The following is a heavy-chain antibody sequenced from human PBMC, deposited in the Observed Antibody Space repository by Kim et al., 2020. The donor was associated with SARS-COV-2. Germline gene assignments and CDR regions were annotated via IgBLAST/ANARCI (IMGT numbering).Heavy chain of an antibody. CDR1: GFTFSSYG. CDR2: IWYDGSNK. J-gene: IGHJ6*02. V-gene: IGHV3-33*06. Sequence: GGSLRLSCAASGFTFSSYGMHWVRQAPGKGLEWVAVIWYDGSNKYYADSVKGRFTISRDNSKNTLYLQMNSLRAEDTAVYYCAKAPLRGGGSGWKKSHYYGMDVWGQGTTVTVSS. D-gene: IGHD6-19*01. CDR3: AKAPLRGGGSGWKKSHYYGMDV.